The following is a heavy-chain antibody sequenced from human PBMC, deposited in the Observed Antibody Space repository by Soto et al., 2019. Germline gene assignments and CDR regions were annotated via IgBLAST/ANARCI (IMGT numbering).Heavy chain of an antibody. Sequence: SETLSLTCTVSGGSISSYYLSWIRQPPGKGLEWIGYIYYSGSTNYNPSLKSRVTISVDTSKNQFSLKLSSVTAADTAVYYCARVGYDFCWFDPWGQGTLVTVSS. CDR3: ARVGYDFCWFDP. CDR2: IYYSGST. J-gene: IGHJ5*02. CDR1: GGSISSYY. V-gene: IGHV4-59*01. D-gene: IGHD3-3*01.